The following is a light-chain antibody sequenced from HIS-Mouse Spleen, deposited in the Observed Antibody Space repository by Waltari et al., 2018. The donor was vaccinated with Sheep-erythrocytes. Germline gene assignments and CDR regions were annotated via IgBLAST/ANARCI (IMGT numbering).Light chain of an antibody. CDR3: SSYAGSNNWV. CDR2: EVS. Sequence: QPALTQPPSASGSPGQSVTIPCTGTSSDAGGSNYVSWYQQHPGKAPKLMIYEVSKLPSGVPDPFSGSKSGNTASLTVSGLQAEDEADYYCSSYAGSNNWVFGGGTKLTVL. J-gene: IGLJ3*02. V-gene: IGLV2-8*01. CDR1: SSDAGGSNY.